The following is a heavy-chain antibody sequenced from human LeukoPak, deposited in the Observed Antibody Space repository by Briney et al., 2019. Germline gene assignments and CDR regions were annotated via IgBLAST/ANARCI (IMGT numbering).Heavy chain of an antibody. CDR1: GYTFTNYA. CDR3: ASSMYCSSTSCYEYFQH. V-gene: IGHV1-8*03. Sequence: ASVKVSCKASGYTFTNYAMNWVRQAPGQGLEWMGWMNPNSGNTGYAQKFQGRVTITRNTSISTAYMELSSLRSEDTAVYYCASSMYCSSTSCYEYFQHWGQGTLVTVSS. D-gene: IGHD2-2*01. CDR2: MNPNSGNT. J-gene: IGHJ1*01.